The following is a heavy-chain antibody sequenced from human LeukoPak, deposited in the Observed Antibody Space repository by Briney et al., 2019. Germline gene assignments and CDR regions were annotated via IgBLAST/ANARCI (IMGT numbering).Heavy chain of an antibody. J-gene: IGHJ4*02. CDR3: ARDRGVGATTHFDY. Sequence: ASVKLSCKASGYTFTSYGISWVRQAPGQGLEWMGWISAYNGNTNYAQKLQGRVTMTTDTSTSTAYMELRSLRSDDTAVYYCARDRGVGATTHFDYWGQGTLVTVSS. V-gene: IGHV1-18*01. CDR1: GYTFTSYG. D-gene: IGHD1-26*01. CDR2: ISAYNGNT.